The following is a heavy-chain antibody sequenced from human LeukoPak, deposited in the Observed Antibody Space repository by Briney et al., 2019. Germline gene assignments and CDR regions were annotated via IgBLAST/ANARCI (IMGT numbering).Heavy chain of an antibody. CDR3: ARGGIILPRPSDAFDI. J-gene: IGHJ3*02. D-gene: IGHD2/OR15-2a*01. CDR2: INPSGGST. CDR1: GYTFTSYY. V-gene: IGHV1-46*01. Sequence: ASVKVSCKASGYTFTSYYMHWVRQAPGQGLEWMGIINPSGGSTSYAQKFQGRVTMTRDTSTSTVYMELSSLRSDDTAVYYCARGGIILPRPSDAFDIWGQGTMVTVSS.